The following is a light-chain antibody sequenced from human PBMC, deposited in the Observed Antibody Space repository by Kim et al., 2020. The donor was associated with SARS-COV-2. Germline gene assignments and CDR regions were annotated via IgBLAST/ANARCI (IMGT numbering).Light chain of an antibody. CDR3: QAWGRSTAG. CDR1: KLGDKY. CDR2: QDS. V-gene: IGLV3-1*01. J-gene: IGLJ2*01. Sequence: SYELTQPPSVSVSPGQTASITCSGDKLGDKYACWYQQKPGQSPVLVIYQDSKRTSGIPERFSGSNSRNTATLTISGTQSMDAADYYCQAWGRSTAGFGGG.